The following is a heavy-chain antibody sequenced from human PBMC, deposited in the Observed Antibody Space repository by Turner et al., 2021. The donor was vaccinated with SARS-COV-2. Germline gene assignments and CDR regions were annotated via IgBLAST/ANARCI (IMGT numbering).Heavy chain of an antibody. V-gene: IGHV3-48*03. J-gene: IGHJ4*02. CDR1: GFTFSSYE. CDR2: ISSSGSTI. D-gene: IGHD7-27*01. CDR3: ARSELGLFFDY. Sequence: EVQLVESGGGLVQPGGSLRLSCAASGFTFSSYEMNWVRQAPGKGLEWVSYISSSGSTIYYADSVKGRFTISRDNAKNSLYLQMNSLRAEDTAVYYCARSELGLFFDYWGQGTLVTVSS.